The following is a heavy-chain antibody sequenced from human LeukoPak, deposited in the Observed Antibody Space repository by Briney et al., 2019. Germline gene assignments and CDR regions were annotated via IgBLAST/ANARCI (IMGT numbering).Heavy chain of an antibody. D-gene: IGHD6-13*01. CDR1: GYTFTSYG. V-gene: IGHV1-18*01. Sequence: ASVKVSCKASGYTFTSYGINWVRQAPGQGLEWMGWISAYNGNTNYAQKLQGRVTMTTDTSTSTAYMELRSLRSDDTAVYYCARGGDGFSSSWYYFDYWGQGALVTVSS. CDR2: ISAYNGNT. CDR3: ARGGDGFSSSWYYFDY. J-gene: IGHJ4*02.